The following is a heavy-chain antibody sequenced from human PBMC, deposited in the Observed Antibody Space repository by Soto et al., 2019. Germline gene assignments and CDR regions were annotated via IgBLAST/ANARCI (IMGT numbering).Heavy chain of an antibody. CDR3: AGIIDGTIY. CDR1: GFTFNSYG. V-gene: IGHV3-NL1*01. J-gene: IGHJ4*02. Sequence: GGSLRLSCAASGFTFNSYGMHWVRQAPGKGLEWVSVIYSGYSTFYADSVKGRLTISRDNSKNTVYLQMNSLRAEDTAVYYCAGIIDGTIYWGQGTLVTVSS. D-gene: IGHD1-1*01. CDR2: IYSGYST.